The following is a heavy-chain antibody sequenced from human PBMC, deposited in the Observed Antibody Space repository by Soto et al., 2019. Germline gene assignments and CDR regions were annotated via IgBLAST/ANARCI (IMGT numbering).Heavy chain of an antibody. Sequence: PSETLSLTCIVSGGSISSYYWSWIRQPPGKGLEWIGYIYYSGSTNYNPSLKSRVTISVDTSKNQFSLKLSSVTAADTSVYYCVRVILLFYHDSSGYYFYYYYYGMDVWGQGTTVTVSS. CDR2: IYYSGST. CDR3: VRVILLFYHDSSGYYFYYYYYGMDV. D-gene: IGHD3-22*01. V-gene: IGHV4-59*01. J-gene: IGHJ6*02. CDR1: GGSISSYY.